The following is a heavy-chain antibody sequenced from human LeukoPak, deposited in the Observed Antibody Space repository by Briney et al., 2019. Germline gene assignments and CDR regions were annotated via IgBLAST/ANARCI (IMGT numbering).Heavy chain of an antibody. CDR2: ISSSSSYI. D-gene: IGHD2-21*02. J-gene: IGHJ4*02. V-gene: IGHV3-21*01. CDR1: GFTFSSYS. CDR3: ARTVGDYTPGGFDY. Sequence: TGGSLRLSRAASGFTFSSYSMNWVRQAPGKGLEWVSSISSSSSYIYYADSVKGRFTISRDNAKNSLYLQMNSLRAEDTAVYYCARTVGDYTPGGFDYWGQGTLVTVSS.